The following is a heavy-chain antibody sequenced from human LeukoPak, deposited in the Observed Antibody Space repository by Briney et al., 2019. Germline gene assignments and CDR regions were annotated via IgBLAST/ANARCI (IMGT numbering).Heavy chain of an antibody. V-gene: IGHV4-59*01. CDR2: IYYSGST. D-gene: IGHD3-22*01. CDR3: ARVRGYYDSSGYDY. CDR1: GASISSYY. Sequence: KASETLSLTCTVSGASISSYYWSWIRQPPGKGLEWIGYIYYSGSTNYNRALKSRVTISEDTSKNQISLKLSSVTAADTAVYYCARVRGYYDSSGYDYWGQGTLVTVSS. J-gene: IGHJ4*02.